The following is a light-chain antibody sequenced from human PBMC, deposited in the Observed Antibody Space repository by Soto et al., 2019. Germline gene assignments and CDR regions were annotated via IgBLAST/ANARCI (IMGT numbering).Light chain of an antibody. V-gene: IGKV3-15*01. CDR3: HQYNNWPPWT. J-gene: IGKJ1*01. Sequence: VMTQSPATLSVSPGEGATLSCRASQNLRSSLAWYQQKPGQAPRLLIYGASTRATGIPARFSGSGSGTEFTLTISSLQSEDFAVYYCHQYNNWPPWTFGQGTKVDI. CDR2: GAS. CDR1: QNLRSS.